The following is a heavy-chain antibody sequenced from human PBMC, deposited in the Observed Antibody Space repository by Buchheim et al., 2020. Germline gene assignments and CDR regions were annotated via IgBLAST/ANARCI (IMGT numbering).Heavy chain of an antibody. CDR3: ARSKTFGGPDVSFFDY. J-gene: IGHJ4*02. D-gene: IGHD3-16*01. CDR1: GFSISTTDYY. V-gene: IGHV4-39*01. Sequence: QLQLHESGPGLVKPSETLSLTCTASGFSISTTDYYWAWIRQPPGKGLEWIGSISYTWTTYDNPSLKSRVTVSIDTSTNQFSLRLSSVTAADTAVYYCARSKTFGGPDVSFFDYWGQGTL. CDR2: ISYTWTT.